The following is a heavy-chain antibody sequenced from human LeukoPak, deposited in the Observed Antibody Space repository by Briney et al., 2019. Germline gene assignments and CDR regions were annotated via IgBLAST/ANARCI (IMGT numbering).Heavy chain of an antibody. Sequence: PGGSQRLSCAASGFTFSSYWMSWVRQAPGKGLEWVANIKQDGSEKYYVDSVKGRFTISRDNAKNSLYLQMNSLRAEDTAVYYCARDQGVYDYPPDYWGQGTLVIVSS. J-gene: IGHJ4*02. CDR1: GFTFSSYW. V-gene: IGHV3-7*04. D-gene: IGHD5/OR15-5a*01. CDR3: ARDQGVYDYPPDY. CDR2: IKQDGSEK.